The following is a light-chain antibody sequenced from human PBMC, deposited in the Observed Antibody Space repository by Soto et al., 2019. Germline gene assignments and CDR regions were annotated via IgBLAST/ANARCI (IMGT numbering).Light chain of an antibody. CDR2: EVN. CDR1: SSDIGAYDY. Sequence: ALTQPASLSGSPGQSITISCTGTSSDIGAYDYVSWFQQHPGKAPKLMISEVNNRPSGVSNRFSGSKSGNTAYLTISGLQVEDEAEYYCSSYAGSSNVFGTGTRSPS. CDR3: SSYAGSSNV. J-gene: IGLJ1*01. V-gene: IGLV2-14*01.